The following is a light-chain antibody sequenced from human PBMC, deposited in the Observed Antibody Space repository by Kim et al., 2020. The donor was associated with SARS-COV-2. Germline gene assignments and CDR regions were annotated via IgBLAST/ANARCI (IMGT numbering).Light chain of an antibody. CDR3: SSYTSSSTYG. V-gene: IGLV2-14*03. CDR1: SSDVGGYNY. J-gene: IGLJ1*01. CDR2: DVS. Sequence: QSALTQPASVSGYPGQSITISCTGTSSDVGGYNYVSWYQQHPGKAPKLMIYDVSNRPSGVSNLFSGSKSGNTASLTISGLQAEDEADYYCSSYTSSSTYGFGTGTKVTVL.